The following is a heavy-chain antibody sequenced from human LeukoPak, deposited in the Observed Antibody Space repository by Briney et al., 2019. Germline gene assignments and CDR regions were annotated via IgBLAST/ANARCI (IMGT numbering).Heavy chain of an antibody. CDR1: GYTFTSYG. CDR3: ARFVVPAAIRHRGLDY. Sequence: ASVKVSCKASGYTFTSYGVSWVRQAPGQGLEWMGWISAYNGNTNYAQKLQGRVTMTTDTSTSTAYMELRSLRSDDTAVYYCARFVVPAAIRHRGLDYWGQGTLVTVSS. CDR2: ISAYNGNT. D-gene: IGHD2-2*02. J-gene: IGHJ4*02. V-gene: IGHV1-18*01.